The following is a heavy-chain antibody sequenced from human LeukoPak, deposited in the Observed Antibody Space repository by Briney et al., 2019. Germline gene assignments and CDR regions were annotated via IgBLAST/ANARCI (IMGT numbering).Heavy chain of an antibody. J-gene: IGHJ4*02. CDR1: GLTFSSFG. D-gene: IGHD4/OR15-4a*01. Sequence: GRSLRLSCAVSGLTFSSFGMNWVRQVAGKGLEWVSSISTRSSYISYADSMKGRFTISRDNSKNTLYLQMNSLRAEDTAVYYCARRAGAYSHPYDYWGQGTLVTVSS. CDR2: ISTRSSYI. V-gene: IGHV3-21*04. CDR3: ARRAGAYSHPYDY.